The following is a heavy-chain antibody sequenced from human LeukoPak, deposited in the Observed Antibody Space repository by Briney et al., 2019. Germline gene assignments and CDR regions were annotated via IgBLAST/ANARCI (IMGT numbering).Heavy chain of an antibody. CDR3: AATVSSSSEYYYYYMDV. D-gene: IGHD6-6*01. Sequence: ASVKVSCKASGYTFTGYYMHWVRQAPGQGLEWMGWINPNSGGTNYAQKFQGRVTMTRDTSISTAYMELSRLRSDDTAVYYCAATVSSSSEYYYYYMDVWGKGTTVTVSS. J-gene: IGHJ6*03. CDR2: INPNSGGT. CDR1: GYTFTGYY. V-gene: IGHV1-2*02.